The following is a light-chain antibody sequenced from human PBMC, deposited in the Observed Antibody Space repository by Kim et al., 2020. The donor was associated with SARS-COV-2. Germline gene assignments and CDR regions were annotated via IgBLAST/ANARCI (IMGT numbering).Light chain of an antibody. CDR3: QVWESSTERV. J-gene: IGLJ3*02. CDR2: FDR. V-gene: IGLV3-21*01. CDR1: DIGTKS. Sequence: VAPGKTARIACGGEDIGTKSVHWYQQRPGQAPVLVIYFDRDRPSGIPERFSGSNSGNTATLTISRVEAGDEADYYCQVWESSTERVFGGGTQLTVL.